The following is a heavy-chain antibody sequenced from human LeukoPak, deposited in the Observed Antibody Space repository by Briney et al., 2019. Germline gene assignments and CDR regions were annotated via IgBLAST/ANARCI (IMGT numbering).Heavy chain of an antibody. CDR3: ARVLRDGHNDPFDN. D-gene: IGHD5-24*01. J-gene: IGHJ3*02. CDR1: GGSISSSSYF. CDR2: VFYTGGT. Sequence: SETLSLTCTVSGGSISSSSYFWGWIRQPPEKGLEWIGSVFYTGGTYYSPSLKSRVTLSVDTSKNHFSLRLTSVTAADAAVYYCARVLRDGHNDPFDNWGQGTLVTVSS. V-gene: IGHV4-39*01.